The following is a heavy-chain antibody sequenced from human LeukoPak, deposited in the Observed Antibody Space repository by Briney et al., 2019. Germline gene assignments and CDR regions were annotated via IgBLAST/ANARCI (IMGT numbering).Heavy chain of an antibody. CDR2: INPNSGDT. CDR1: GYTFTGYY. CDR3: ARNYGSVDS. Sequence: ASVKVPCKASGYTFTGYYMHWVRQAPGQGLEWMGWINPNSGDTNYAQKFQGRVTMTRDTSISTAYMELSRLGSDDTAVYYCARNYGSVDSWGQGTLVTVSS. D-gene: IGHD4-17*01. V-gene: IGHV1-2*02. J-gene: IGHJ4*02.